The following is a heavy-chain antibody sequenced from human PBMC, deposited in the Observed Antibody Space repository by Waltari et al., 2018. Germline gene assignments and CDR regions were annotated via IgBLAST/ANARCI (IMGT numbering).Heavy chain of an antibody. V-gene: IGHV4-34*01. CDR1: GGSFSGYY. CDR2: INHSGST. D-gene: IGHD3-22*01. Sequence: QVQLQQWGAGLLKPSETLSLTCAVYGGSFSGYYWSWIRQPPGKGLGWIGEINHSGSTNYNPSLKSRVTISVDTSKNQFSLKLSSVTAADTAVYYCARGATYYYDSSGYYRLAGFDYWGQGTLVTVSS. CDR3: ARGATYYYDSSGYYRLAGFDY. J-gene: IGHJ4*02.